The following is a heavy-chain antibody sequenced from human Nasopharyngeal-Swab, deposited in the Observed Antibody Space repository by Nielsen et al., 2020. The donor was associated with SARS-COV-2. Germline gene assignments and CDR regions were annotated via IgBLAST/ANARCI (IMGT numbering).Heavy chain of an antibody. CDR1: GGSISSGGYY. J-gene: IGHJ4*02. V-gene: IGHV4-31*03. D-gene: IGHD3-22*01. CDR3: ARETLGLGIVVGDY. Sequence: SETLSLTCTVSGGSISSGGYYWSWIRQHPGKGLEWIGYTYYSGSTYYNPSLKSRVTISVDTSKNQFSLKLSSVTAADTAVYCCARETLGLGIVVGDYWGQGTLVTVSS. CDR2: TYYSGST.